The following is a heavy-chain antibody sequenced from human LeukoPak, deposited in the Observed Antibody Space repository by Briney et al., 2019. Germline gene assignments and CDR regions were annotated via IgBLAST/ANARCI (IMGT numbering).Heavy chain of an antibody. J-gene: IGHJ4*02. CDR1: GFSFSTYG. Sequence: AGRSLRLSCAASGFSFSTYGMHWVRQAPGKGLEWVAVIWYDGNTKYYADSVKGRFTISRDKSKNTLYLQMNSLKPEDTAAYYCARGEAFHYDSSGYPDYWGQGTLVTVSS. CDR2: IWYDGNTK. CDR3: ARGEAFHYDSSGYPDY. D-gene: IGHD3-22*01. V-gene: IGHV3-33*01.